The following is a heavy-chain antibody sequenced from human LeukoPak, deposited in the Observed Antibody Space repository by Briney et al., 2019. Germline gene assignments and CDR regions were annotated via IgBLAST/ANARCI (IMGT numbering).Heavy chain of an antibody. J-gene: IGHJ4*02. CDR1: GGSISSHY. D-gene: IGHD6-13*01. Sequence: PSETLSLTCTVSGGSISSHYWSWIRQPPGKGLEWIGYIYYSGSTNYNPSLKSRVTISVDTSKNQFSLKLTSVTAADTAVYYCARGLGRQQLVSPFDYWGQGTLVTVSS. V-gene: IGHV4-59*08. CDR2: IYYSGST. CDR3: ARGLGRQQLVSPFDY.